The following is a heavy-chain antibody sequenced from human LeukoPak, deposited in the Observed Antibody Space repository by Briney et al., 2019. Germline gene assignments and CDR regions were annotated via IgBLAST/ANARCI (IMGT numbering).Heavy chain of an antibody. D-gene: IGHD6-6*01. Sequence: GGSLRLSCAASGFTFNSYNMIWVRQAPGKGLEWLSYISTTSSTIFSADSVKGRFTISRDNSKNTLYLQMNSLRAADTAVYYCARDKGTSYLSSFDYWGQGTLVTVSS. CDR3: ARDKGTSYLSSFDY. V-gene: IGHV3-48*01. CDR2: ISTTSSTI. CDR1: GFTFNSYN. J-gene: IGHJ4*02.